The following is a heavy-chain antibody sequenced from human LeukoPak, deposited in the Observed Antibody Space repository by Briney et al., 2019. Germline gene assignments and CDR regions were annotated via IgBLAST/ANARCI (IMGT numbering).Heavy chain of an antibody. CDR3: AKDRTVYSSSWYYFDY. CDR2: IWYDGSNK. Sequence: PGRSLRLSCAASGFTFSSYGMHWVRQVPGKGLEWVAVIWYDGSNKYYADSVKGRFTISRDNSKNTLYLQMNSLRAEDTAVYYCAKDRTVYSSSWYYFDYWGQGTLVTVSS. J-gene: IGHJ4*02. V-gene: IGHV3-33*06. D-gene: IGHD6-13*01. CDR1: GFTFSSYG.